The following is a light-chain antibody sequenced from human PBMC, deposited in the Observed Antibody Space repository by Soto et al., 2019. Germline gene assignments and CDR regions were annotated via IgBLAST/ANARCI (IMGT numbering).Light chain of an antibody. Sequence: QSALTQPASVSGSPGHSITISCTGTSSDVGSYNLVSWYQQHPGKAPNFMIYEVSKRPSGVSNRFSGSKSGNTASLTISGLQAEDEADYYCCSYAGISTFVVFGGGTKLTVL. CDR2: EVS. J-gene: IGLJ2*01. CDR3: CSYAGISTFVV. V-gene: IGLV2-23*02. CDR1: SSDVGSYNL.